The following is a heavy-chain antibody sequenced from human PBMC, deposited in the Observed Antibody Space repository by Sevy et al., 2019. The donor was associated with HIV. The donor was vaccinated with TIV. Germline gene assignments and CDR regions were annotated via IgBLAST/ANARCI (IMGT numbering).Heavy chain of an antibody. CDR3: ARQRSGWERGGYYFDY. CDR1: GGSISSSNYF. Sequence: SETLSLTCTVSGGSISSSNYFWGWIRQPPGKGLEWIGNIYYSGSTYDNPSLRSRVTISVATSKTQFSLKLTSVTAADTAVYFCARQRSGWERGGYYFDYWGQGTLVTVSS. J-gene: IGHJ4*02. CDR2: IYYSGST. D-gene: IGHD1-26*01. V-gene: IGHV4-39*01.